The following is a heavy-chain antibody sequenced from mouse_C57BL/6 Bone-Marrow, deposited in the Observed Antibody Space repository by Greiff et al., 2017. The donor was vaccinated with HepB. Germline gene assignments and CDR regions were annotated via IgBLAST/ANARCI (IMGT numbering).Heavy chain of an antibody. Sequence: QVQLQQSGPELVKPGASVKISCKASGYAFSSSWMNWVKQRPGKGLEWIGRIYPGDGDTNYNGKFKGKATLTADKSSSTAYMQLSSLTSEDSAVYVCASYYDYDEAWFAYWGQGTLVTVSA. CDR2: IYPGDGDT. CDR3: ASYYDYDEAWFAY. V-gene: IGHV1-82*01. D-gene: IGHD2-4*01. J-gene: IGHJ3*01. CDR1: GYAFSSSW.